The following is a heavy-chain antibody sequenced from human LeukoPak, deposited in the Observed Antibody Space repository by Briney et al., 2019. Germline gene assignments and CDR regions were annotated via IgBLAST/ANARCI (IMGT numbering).Heavy chain of an antibody. D-gene: IGHD6-13*01. CDR1: GFTFSCYA. CDR3: ARDPREQQLGRYIDY. V-gene: IGHV3-30-3*01. J-gene: IGHJ4*02. Sequence: PGRSLRLSCAASGFTFSCYAMHWVRQAPGKGLEWVAVISYDGSNKYYADSVKGRFTISRDNSKNTLYLQMNSLRAEDTAVYYCARDPREQQLGRYIDYWGQGTLVTVSS. CDR2: ISYDGSNK.